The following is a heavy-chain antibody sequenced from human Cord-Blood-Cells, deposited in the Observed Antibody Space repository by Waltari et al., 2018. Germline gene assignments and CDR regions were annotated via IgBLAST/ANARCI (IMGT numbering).Heavy chain of an antibody. CDR3: ARVIAAFDY. D-gene: IGHD6-13*01. CDR1: GGSFSGYY. J-gene: IGHJ4*02. CDR2: INHSGST. Sequence: QVQLQQWGAGLLKPSETLSLTCAVYGGSFSGYYWSWIRQPPGKGMEWIGEINHSGSTNYNPSLKSRVTISVDTSKNQFSLKLSSVTDADTAVYYCARVIAAFDYWGQGTLVTVSS. V-gene: IGHV4-34*01.